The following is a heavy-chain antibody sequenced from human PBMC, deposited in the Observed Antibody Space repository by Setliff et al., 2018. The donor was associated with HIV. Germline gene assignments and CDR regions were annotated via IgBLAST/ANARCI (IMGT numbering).Heavy chain of an antibody. J-gene: IGHJ6*03. CDR1: GGTFSSYA. D-gene: IGHD6-13*01. V-gene: IGHV1-69*13. CDR3: ATNREQLTMTYYYYYMDV. CDR2: IIPIFGTT. Sequence: GASVKVSCKASGGTFSSYAISWVRRAPGQGPEWMGAIIPIFGTTKYAQRFQCRVTITADASTSTAYMELSSLRSEDTAVYYCATNREQLTMTYYYYYMDVWSEGTTVTVSS.